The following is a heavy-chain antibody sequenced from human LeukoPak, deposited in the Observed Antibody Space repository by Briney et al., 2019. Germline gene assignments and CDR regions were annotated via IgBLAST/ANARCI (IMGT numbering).Heavy chain of an antibody. Sequence: PSETLSLTCTVSGGSISSYYWSWIRQHPGKGLEWIGYIYYIGSTNYNPSLKSRVTISVDTSKNQFSLKLSSATAADTAVYYCAIGYGAFDIWGQGTMVTVSS. D-gene: IGHD3-22*01. CDR2: IYYIGST. V-gene: IGHV4-59*01. CDR3: AIGYGAFDI. CDR1: GGSISSYY. J-gene: IGHJ3*02.